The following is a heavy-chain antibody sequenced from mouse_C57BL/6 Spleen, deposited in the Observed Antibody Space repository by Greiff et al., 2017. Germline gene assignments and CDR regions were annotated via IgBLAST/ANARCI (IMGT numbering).Heavy chain of an antibody. Sequence: QVQLQQPGTELVKPGASVKLSCKASGYTFTSYWMHWVKQRPGQGLEWIGDIYPGSGSTNYNEKFKSKATLTVDTSSSTAYMQLSSLTSEDSAVYYCARSSNYFDYAMDYWGQGTSVTVSS. CDR2: IYPGSGST. V-gene: IGHV1-55*01. J-gene: IGHJ4*01. CDR1: GYTFTSYW. D-gene: IGHD2-5*01. CDR3: ARSSNYFDYAMDY.